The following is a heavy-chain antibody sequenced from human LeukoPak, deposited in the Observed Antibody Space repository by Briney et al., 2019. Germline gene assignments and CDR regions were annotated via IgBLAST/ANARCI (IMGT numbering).Heavy chain of an antibody. V-gene: IGHV4-34*01. J-gene: IGHJ4*02. Sequence: SETLSLTCVVYGGSFSGDYWGWIRQPPGRGLEWIGEINHSGRTNYNPSLKSRVTISVDTSKNQFSLKLSSVTAADTAVYYCARDGAYSSSWYYFDYWGQGTLVTVSS. CDR3: ARDGAYSSSWYYFDY. CDR1: GGSFSGDY. D-gene: IGHD6-13*01. CDR2: INHSGRT.